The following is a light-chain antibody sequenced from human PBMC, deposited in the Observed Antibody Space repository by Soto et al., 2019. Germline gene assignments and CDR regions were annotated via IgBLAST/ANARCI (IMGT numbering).Light chain of an antibody. CDR2: AAS. CDR1: QAIRTA. J-gene: IGKJ1*01. V-gene: IGKV1-6*01. CDR3: LQDHDDSWT. Sequence: AIQLTQSPSSLYASVGDRVTITCRASQAIRTALGWYQQKPGKVPKLLIYAASNLQSGVPSRFRGSRSGTEFTLTVSSLQPEDFATYYCLQDHDDSWTFGQGTKVDNK.